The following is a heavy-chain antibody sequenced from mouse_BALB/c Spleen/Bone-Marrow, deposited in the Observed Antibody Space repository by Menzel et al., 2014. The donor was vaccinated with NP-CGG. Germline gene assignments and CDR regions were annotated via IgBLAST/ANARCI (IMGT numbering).Heavy chain of an antibody. J-gene: IGHJ1*01. Sequence: EVKVVESGGGLVQPGGSLRLSCATSGFTFTDYYMSWVRQPPGKALEWLGFIRNKANGYTTEYSASVKGRFTTSRDNSQSILYLQMNTLRAEDSATYFCARDINDNYNWYFDVWGAGTTVTVSS. CDR3: ARDINDNYNWYFDV. D-gene: IGHD2-1*01. V-gene: IGHV7-3*02. CDR2: IRNKANGYTT. CDR1: GFTFTDYY.